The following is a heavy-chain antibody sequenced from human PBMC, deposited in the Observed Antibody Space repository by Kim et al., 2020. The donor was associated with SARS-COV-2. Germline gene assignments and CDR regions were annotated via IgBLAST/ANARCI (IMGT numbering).Heavy chain of an antibody. J-gene: IGHJ5*02. V-gene: IGHV4-34*13. CDR3: ARSPYYYGSGYNWFDP. Sequence: SLKSRVTIALDTNNTQFSMKLSSVTAADTAVYYCARSPYYYGSGYNWFDPWGQGTLVTVSS. D-gene: IGHD3-10*01.